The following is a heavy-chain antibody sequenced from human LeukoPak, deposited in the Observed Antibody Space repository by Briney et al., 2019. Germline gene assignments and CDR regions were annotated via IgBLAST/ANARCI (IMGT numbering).Heavy chain of an antibody. J-gene: IGHJ6*02. Sequence: SETLSLTCAVYGGSFSGYYWSWIRQPPGKGLEWIGEINHSGSTNYNPSLESRVTISVDTSKNQFSLKLSSVTAADTAVYYCARGHGSYYYYGMDVWGQGTTVTVSS. D-gene: IGHD2-15*01. CDR2: INHSGST. V-gene: IGHV4-34*01. CDR1: GGSFSGYY. CDR3: ARGHGSYYYYGMDV.